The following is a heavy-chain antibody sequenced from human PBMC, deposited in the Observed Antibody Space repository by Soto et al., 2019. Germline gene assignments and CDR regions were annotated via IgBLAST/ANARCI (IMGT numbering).Heavy chain of an antibody. CDR3: ARLYSSSWYGYGMDV. CDR1: GGSISSSNW. V-gene: IGHV4-4*02. Sequence: SETLSLTCAVPGGSISSSNWWSWVRQPPGKGLEWIGEIYHSGSTNYNPSLKSRVTISVDKSKNQFSLKLSSVTAADTAVYYCARLYSSSWYGYGMDVWGQGTTVTV. J-gene: IGHJ6*02. D-gene: IGHD6-13*01. CDR2: IYHSGST.